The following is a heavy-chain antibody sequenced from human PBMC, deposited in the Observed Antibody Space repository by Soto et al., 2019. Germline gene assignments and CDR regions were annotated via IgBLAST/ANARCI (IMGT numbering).Heavy chain of an antibody. D-gene: IGHD4-17*01. J-gene: IGHJ1*01. CDR2: ISGSGGST. CDR1: GFTFSSYA. V-gene: IGHV3-23*01. CDR3: AKDGAMRYGDYDDYFQH. Sequence: GSLRLPCAASGFTFSSYAMSWVRQAPGRGLEWVSAISGSGGSTYYADPVKGRFTISRDNSKNTLYLQMNSLRAEDTAVYYGAKDGAMRYGDYDDYFQHWGQGTLVTVSS.